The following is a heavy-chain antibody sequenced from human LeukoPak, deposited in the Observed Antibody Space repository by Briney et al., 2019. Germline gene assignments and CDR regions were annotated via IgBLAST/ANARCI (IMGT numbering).Heavy chain of an antibody. D-gene: IGHD1-26*01. Sequence: SGTLSLTCAVSGGSINSINWWSWVRQPPGQGLEWIGEMYHTGGFNYNPSLKSRVTISLDKSQNQFSLRLSSVTAADTAVYFCARHGASGSYLYYFDYWGQGTLVTVSS. CDR1: GGSINSINW. CDR2: MYHTGGF. V-gene: IGHV4-4*02. J-gene: IGHJ4*02. CDR3: ARHGASGSYLYYFDY.